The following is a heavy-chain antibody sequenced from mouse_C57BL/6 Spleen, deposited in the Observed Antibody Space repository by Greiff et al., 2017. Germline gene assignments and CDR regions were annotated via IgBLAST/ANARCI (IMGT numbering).Heavy chain of an antibody. D-gene: IGHD1-1*01. CDR1: GYAFSSSW. Sequence: VQLQQSGPELVKPGASVKISCTASGYAFSSSWMNWVKQRPGKGLEWIGRIYPGDGDTNYNGKFKGKATLTADKSSSTAYMQLSSLTSEDSAVYFCARGEIYYYGSSSFAYWGQGTLVTVSA. CDR3: ARGEIYYYGSSSFAY. CDR2: IYPGDGDT. J-gene: IGHJ3*01. V-gene: IGHV1-82*01.